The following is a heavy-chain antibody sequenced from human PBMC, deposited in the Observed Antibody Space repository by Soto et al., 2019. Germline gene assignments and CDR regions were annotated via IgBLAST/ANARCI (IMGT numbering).Heavy chain of an antibody. J-gene: IGHJ4*02. CDR3: ASGHYYDSSGYCDY. CDR1: GGTFSSYA. D-gene: IGHD3-22*01. Sequence: SVKVSCQASGGTFSSYAISWVRQAPGQGLEWMGGIIPIFGTANYAQKFQGRVTITADESTSTAYMELSSLRSEDTAVYYCASGHYYDSSGYCDYWGQGTLVTVSS. V-gene: IGHV1-69*13. CDR2: IIPIFGTA.